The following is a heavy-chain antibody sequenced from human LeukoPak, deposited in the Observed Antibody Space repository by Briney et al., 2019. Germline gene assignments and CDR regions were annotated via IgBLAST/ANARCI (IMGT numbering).Heavy chain of an antibody. CDR3: AREVGAHGAFDI. Sequence: ASVKVSCKAFGYTFTGYYMHWVRQAPGQGLEWMGIINPSGGSTSYAQKFQGRVTMTRDMSTSTVYMELSSLRSEDTAVYYCAREVGAHGAFDIWGQGTMVTVSS. CDR1: GYTFTGYY. J-gene: IGHJ3*02. V-gene: IGHV1-46*01. D-gene: IGHD3-16*01. CDR2: INPSGGST.